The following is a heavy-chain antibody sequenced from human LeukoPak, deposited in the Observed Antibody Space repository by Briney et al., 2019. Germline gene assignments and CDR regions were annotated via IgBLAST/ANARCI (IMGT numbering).Heavy chain of an antibody. V-gene: IGHV3-66*01. J-gene: IGHJ4*02. CDR3: ARGTAVAARFDY. CDR1: GFTVSSNY. Sequence: GGSLRLSCAASGFTVSSNYMSWVRQAPGKGLEWVSVIYSGGSTYYADSVKGRFTISRDNSKNTLYLQMSSLRVEDTAVYYCARGTAVAARFDYWGQGTLVTVSS. CDR2: IYSGGST. D-gene: IGHD6-19*01.